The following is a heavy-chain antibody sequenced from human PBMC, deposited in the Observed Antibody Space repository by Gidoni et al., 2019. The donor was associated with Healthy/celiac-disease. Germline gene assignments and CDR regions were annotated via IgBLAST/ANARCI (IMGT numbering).Heavy chain of an antibody. Sequence: QVQLQQWGAGLLKPSETLSLTCAVYGGSFSGYYWSWIRQPPGKGLEWIGEINHSGSTNYNPSLKSRVTISVDTSKNQFSLKLSSVTAADTAVYYCARGGGGRWLQFSSYYYGMDVWGQGTTVTVSS. D-gene: IGHD5-12*01. CDR1: GGSFSGYY. CDR3: ARGGGGRWLQFSSYYYGMDV. J-gene: IGHJ6*02. V-gene: IGHV4-34*01. CDR2: INHSGST.